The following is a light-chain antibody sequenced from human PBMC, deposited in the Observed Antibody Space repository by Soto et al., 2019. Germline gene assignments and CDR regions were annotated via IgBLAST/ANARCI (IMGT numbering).Light chain of an antibody. CDR2: EVN. CDR1: GSDVGGYTY. V-gene: IGLV2-14*01. Sequence: QSVLTQPASVSRSPRQSITVSCTGAGSDVGGYTYVSWYQQHPGKAPKLMIYEVNNRPSGVSHRFSGSKSGNTASLTISGLQAEDEADYYCSSYTSSSTLYVFGTGTRSPS. CDR3: SSYTSSSTLYV. J-gene: IGLJ1*01.